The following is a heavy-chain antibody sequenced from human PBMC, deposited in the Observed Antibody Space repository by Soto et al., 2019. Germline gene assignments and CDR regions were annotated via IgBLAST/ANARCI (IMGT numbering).Heavy chain of an antibody. CDR2: IWYDGSNK. Sequence: GGSLRLSCAASGFTFSSCGMHWVRQAPGKGLEWVAVIWYDGSNKYYADSVKGRFTISRDNSKNTLYLQMNSLRAEDTAVYYCAREASSGWPDSYYYYGMDVWGQGTTVTVSS. J-gene: IGHJ6*02. D-gene: IGHD6-19*01. CDR3: AREASSGWPDSYYYYGMDV. V-gene: IGHV3-33*01. CDR1: GFTFSSCG.